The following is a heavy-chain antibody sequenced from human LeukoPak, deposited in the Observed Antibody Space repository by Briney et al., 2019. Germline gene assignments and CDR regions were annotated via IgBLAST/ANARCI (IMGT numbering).Heavy chain of an antibody. CDR2: IRYDGSNK. D-gene: IGHD3-10*01. CDR1: GFTFSSYG. J-gene: IGHJ4*02. V-gene: IGHV3-30*02. CDR3: AKDRLRVFGALDY. Sequence: GGSLRLSCAASGFTFSSYGMHWVRQAPGKGLEWVAFIRYDGSNKYYADSVKGRFTISRDNSKNTLYLQMNSLRAEDTAVYYCAKDRLRVFGALDYWGQGTLVTVSS.